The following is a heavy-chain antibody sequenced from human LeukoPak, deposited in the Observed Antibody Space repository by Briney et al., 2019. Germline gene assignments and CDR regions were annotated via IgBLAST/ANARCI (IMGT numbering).Heavy chain of an antibody. V-gene: IGHV4-38-2*01. CDR1: GFSISGGYY. Sequence: PSETLCLNCAVSGFSISGGYYWVWIRQPPGKGLEWIGSVYHNGNTLFNTSLKSRVTLSVDSSKNQVSLRLSSVTAADTARYYCARNEGIVVAGTWFDNWGQGTLVIVSS. J-gene: IGHJ4*02. CDR2: VYHNGNT. D-gene: IGHD6-19*01. CDR3: ARNEGIVVAGTWFDN.